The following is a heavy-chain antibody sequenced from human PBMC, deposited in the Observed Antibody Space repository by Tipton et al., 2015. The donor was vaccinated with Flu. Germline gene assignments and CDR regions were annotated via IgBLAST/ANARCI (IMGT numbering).Heavy chain of an antibody. CDR1: GFTLTRYG. Sequence: AVSGFTLTRYGMSWVRQAPGKGLEWISGFSVSGGATFFADSVKGRLTISRDYYRNTLYLQMNSLRPDDTAVYYCAKVIPELVTGLDRWGQGTLVTVSS. V-gene: IGHV3-23*01. CDR2: FSVSGGAT. D-gene: IGHD2-21*02. J-gene: IGHJ5*02. CDR3: AKVIPELVTGLDR.